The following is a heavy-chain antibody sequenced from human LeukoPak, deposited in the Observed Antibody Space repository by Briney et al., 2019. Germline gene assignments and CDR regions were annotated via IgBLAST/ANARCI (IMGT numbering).Heavy chain of an antibody. V-gene: IGHV1-8*01. CDR1: GYTFTSYV. CDR3: ARGVTNGRKRWSTLMGYYYYMDV. CDR2: MNPNSGNT. Sequence: ASVKVSCKASGYTFTSYVINWVRQATGPGLEWMGWMNPNSGNTGYAQKFQCRVTMTRNNSISTAYMELSSLRSEDTAVYYCARGVTNGRKRWSTLMGYYYYMDVWGKGTTVTVSS. J-gene: IGHJ6*03. D-gene: IGHD4-23*01.